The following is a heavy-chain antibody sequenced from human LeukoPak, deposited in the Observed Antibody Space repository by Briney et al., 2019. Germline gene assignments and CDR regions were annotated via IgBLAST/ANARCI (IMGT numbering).Heavy chain of an antibody. CDR1: GGTFSSYA. V-gene: IGHV1-69*06. CDR3: AGTDMRTMVRGYYYYYYMDV. J-gene: IGHJ6*03. D-gene: IGHD3-10*01. Sequence: SVKVSCKASGGTFSSYAISWVRQAPGQGLEWMGRIIPIFGTANYAQKFQGRVTITADKSTSTAYMELSSLRSEDTAVYYCAGTDMRTMVRGYYYYYYMDVWGKGTTVTVSS. CDR2: IIPIFGTA.